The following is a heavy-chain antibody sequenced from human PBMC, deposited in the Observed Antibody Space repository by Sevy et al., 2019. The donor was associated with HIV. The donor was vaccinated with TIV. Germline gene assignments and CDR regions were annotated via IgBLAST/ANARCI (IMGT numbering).Heavy chain of an antibody. CDR3: VDSSSHQPVHYYDYMDV. CDR2: IYTSGST. J-gene: IGHJ6*03. Sequence: SETLSLTCTVSGDSMSGYYWSWIRQPAGKGLEWIGRIYTSGSTYYNPSLKSRVTLSIDTSKNQFSLRLSSVTAADTAVYFCVDSSSHQPVHYYDYMDVWGKGTSVTVSS. D-gene: IGHD3-22*01. CDR1: GDSMSGYY. V-gene: IGHV4-4*07.